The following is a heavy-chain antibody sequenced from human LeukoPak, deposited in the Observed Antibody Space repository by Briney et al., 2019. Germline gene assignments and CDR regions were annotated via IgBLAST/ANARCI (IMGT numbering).Heavy chain of an antibody. D-gene: IGHD2-2*01. CDR1: GGTFSSYA. CDR2: IIPILGIA. Sequence: ASVKVSCKASGGTFSSYAISWVRQAPGQGLEWMGRIIPILGIANYAQKLQGRVTMTTDTSTSTAYMELRSLRSDDTAVYYCARDELHCSSTSCYWGGNWFDPWGQGTLVTVSS. CDR3: ARDELHCSSTSCYWGGNWFDP. V-gene: IGHV1-69*04. J-gene: IGHJ5*02.